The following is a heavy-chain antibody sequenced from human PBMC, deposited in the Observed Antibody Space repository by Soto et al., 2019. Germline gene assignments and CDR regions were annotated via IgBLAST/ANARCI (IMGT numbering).Heavy chain of an antibody. D-gene: IGHD3-22*01. Sequence: QVQLQESGPGLVKPSQTLSLTCTVSGGSTTSGGYYWNWIRQHPGKGLEWIGYIHHSGSNYHNPSLESRVTMSIDTSKHQISLKLSSVTAADTAIYYCAREPYHYDSSGYYDCWGQGTQVTVSS. CDR3: AREPYHYDSSGYYDC. J-gene: IGHJ4*02. CDR2: IHHSGSN. V-gene: IGHV4-31*03. CDR1: GGSTTSGGYY.